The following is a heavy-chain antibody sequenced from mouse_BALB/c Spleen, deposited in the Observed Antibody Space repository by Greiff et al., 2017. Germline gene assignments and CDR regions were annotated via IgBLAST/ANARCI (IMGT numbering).Heavy chain of an antibody. CDR3: ARDENDLAWFAY. V-gene: IGHV5-9-4*01. D-gene: IGHD2-3*01. CDR1: GFTFSSYA. J-gene: IGHJ3*01. Sequence: EVQLQESGGGLVKPGGSLKLSCAASGFTFSSYAMSWVRQSPEKRLEWVAEISSGGSYTYYPDTVTGRFTISRDNAKNTLYLEMSSLRSEDTAMYYCARDENDLAWFAYWGQGTLVTVSA. CDR2: ISSGGSYT.